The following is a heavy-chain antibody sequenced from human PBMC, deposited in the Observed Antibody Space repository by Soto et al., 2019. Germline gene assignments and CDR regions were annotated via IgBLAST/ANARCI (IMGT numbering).Heavy chain of an antibody. CDR1: GYSFTSDW. J-gene: IGHJ4*02. Sequence: EVQLVQSGAEVKKPGESLRISCKGSGYSFTSDWINWVRQMPGKGLEWMGRLDPSDSYTNYSPSFQGHVTISADKSISTAHLQWSSLKASDTAMYYCAREPNRSTGYSGATTFDYWRQGTLVTVYS. CDR2: LDPSDSYT. V-gene: IGHV5-10-1*01. CDR3: AREPNRSTGYSGATTFDY. D-gene: IGHD5-12*01.